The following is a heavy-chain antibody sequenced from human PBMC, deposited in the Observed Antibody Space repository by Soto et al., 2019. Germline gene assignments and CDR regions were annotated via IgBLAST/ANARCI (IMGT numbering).Heavy chain of an antibody. CDR2: INSDGSST. V-gene: IGHV3-74*01. CDR1: GFTFSSYW. D-gene: IGHD6-6*01. CDR3: ARVFLLAARHGMDV. Sequence: XGSLRLSCAASGFTFSSYWMHWVRQAPGKGLVWGSRINSDGSSTSYADSVKGRFTISRDNAKNTLYLQMNSLGAEDTAVYYCARVFLLAARHGMDVWGQGTTVTVSS. J-gene: IGHJ6*02.